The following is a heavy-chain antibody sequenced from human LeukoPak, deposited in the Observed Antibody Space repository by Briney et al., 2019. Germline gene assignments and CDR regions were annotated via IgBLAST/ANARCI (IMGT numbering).Heavy chain of an antibody. J-gene: IGHJ6*02. CDR1: GGTFSSYA. V-gene: IGHV1-69*13. CDR2: IIPIFGTA. CDR3: ARYQTRPYYYGMDV. D-gene: IGHD2-2*01. Sequence: ASVTVSCTASGGTFSSYAISWVRQAPGQGVEWMGGIIPIFGTANYPQKFKGRVTITADESTSTAYMELSSLRSEDTAVYYCARYQTRPYYYGMDVWGQGTTVTVSS.